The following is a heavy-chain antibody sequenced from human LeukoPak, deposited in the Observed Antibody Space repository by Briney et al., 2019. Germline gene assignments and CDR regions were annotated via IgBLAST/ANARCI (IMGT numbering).Heavy chain of an antibody. CDR3: ARHKLGSGPLFDY. CDR1: GGSITNFY. J-gene: IGHJ4*02. D-gene: IGHD6-19*01. V-gene: IGHV4-59*08. CDR2: IYYTGNT. Sequence: SETLSLTCTVSGGSITNFYWSWIRQPPGKGLEYIGYIYYTGNTNYNPSLKSRVTISVDTSKNQFSLKLNSVTAADTAVYYCARHKLGSGPLFDYWGQGTLVTVSS.